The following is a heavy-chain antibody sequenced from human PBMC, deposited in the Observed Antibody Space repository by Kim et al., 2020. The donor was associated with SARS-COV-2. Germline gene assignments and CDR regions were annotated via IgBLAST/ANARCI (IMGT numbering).Heavy chain of an antibody. D-gene: IGHD6-6*01. CDR3: ARTSYSSSSRAFFDP. Sequence: SETLSLTCAVSGSSISSSNWWGWIRQPPGKGLEWIGYIYYSGSTYYNPSLKSRVTMSVDTSKNQFSLKLSSVTTVDTAVYYCARTSYSSSSRAFFDPWGQGTLVTVSS. CDR2: IYYSGST. V-gene: IGHV4-28*01. CDR1: GSSISSSNW. J-gene: IGHJ5*02.